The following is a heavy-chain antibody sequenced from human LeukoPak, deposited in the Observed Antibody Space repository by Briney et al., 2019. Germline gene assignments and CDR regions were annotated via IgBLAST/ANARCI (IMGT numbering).Heavy chain of an antibody. J-gene: IGHJ5*02. CDR2: INHSGST. Sequence: PSQTLSLTWAVYGGSFSACCCSWIRQPPGKGLEWLGEINHSGSTNYNPSLKSRVTISVDTSKNQFSLKLSSVTAADTAVYYCARVTRRAYSSSWYFWFDPWGQGTLVTVSS. CDR3: ARVTRRAYSSSWYFWFDP. V-gene: IGHV4-34*01. CDR1: GGSFSACC. D-gene: IGHD6-13*01.